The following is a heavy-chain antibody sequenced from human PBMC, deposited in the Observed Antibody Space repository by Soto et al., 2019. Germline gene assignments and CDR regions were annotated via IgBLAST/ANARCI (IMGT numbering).Heavy chain of an antibody. D-gene: IGHD3-22*01. J-gene: IGHJ3*02. Sequence: EVQLAESGGGLIQPGGSLRLSCATSGFTFSRYWIHWVRQAPGEGLVWVSRISGDGVHTDYADSVKGRFTISRDNSNNTVHLLMNNLRADDTALYYCVKQLLSLIVVADAFDIWGQGTMVTVSS. CDR1: GFTFSRYW. CDR2: ISGDGVHT. V-gene: IGHV3-74*01. CDR3: VKQLLSLIVVADAFDI.